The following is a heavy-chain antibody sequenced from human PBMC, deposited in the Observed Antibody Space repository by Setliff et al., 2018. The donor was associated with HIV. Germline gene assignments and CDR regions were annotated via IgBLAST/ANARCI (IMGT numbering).Heavy chain of an antibody. D-gene: IGHD2-21*02. Sequence: PSETLSLTCAVSGGSISSGSFYWGWIRQPAGKGLEWIASIYHSGNTYYMPSLQSRVTISVDMSKNQFSLKLNSVTAADTAVYYCARGEACGGGCHYAFELWGRGTMVTVSS. CDR3: ARGEACGGGCHYAFEL. V-gene: IGHV4-39*01. CDR2: IYHSGNT. CDR1: GGSISSGSFY. J-gene: IGHJ3*01.